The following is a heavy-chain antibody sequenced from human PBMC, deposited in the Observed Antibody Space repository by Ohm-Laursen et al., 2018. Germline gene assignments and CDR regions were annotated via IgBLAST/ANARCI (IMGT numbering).Heavy chain of an antibody. CDR2: ISSSGSS. V-gene: IGHV4-4*07. D-gene: IGHD4-23*01. CDR1: GGSMNNYF. Sequence: GTLSLTCTVSGGSMNNYFWTWIRQPAGKELEWIGRISSSGSSNYNPSLESRVTMSVDTSKNQFSLNLRSVTAADTAVYYCATFMTSRWVVFDVWGQGTMVTVSS. J-gene: IGHJ3*01. CDR3: ATFMTSRWVVFDV.